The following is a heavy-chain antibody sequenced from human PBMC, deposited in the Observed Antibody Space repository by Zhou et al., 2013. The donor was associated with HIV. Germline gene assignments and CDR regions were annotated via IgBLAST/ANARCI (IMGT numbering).Heavy chain of an antibody. J-gene: IGHJ5*02. CDR1: GGTFSSYA. Sequence: QVQLVQSGAEVKKPGSSVKVSCKASGGTFSSYAISWVRQAPGQGLEWMGGIIPIFGTANYAQKFQGRVTITTDESTSTAYMELSSLRSEDTAVYYCARGNYNDFWSVPNHWGMTWFDPWGQGTLVTVSS. CDR2: IIPIFGTA. CDR3: ARGNYNDFWSVPNHWGMTWFDP. V-gene: IGHV1-69*05. D-gene: IGHD3-3*01.